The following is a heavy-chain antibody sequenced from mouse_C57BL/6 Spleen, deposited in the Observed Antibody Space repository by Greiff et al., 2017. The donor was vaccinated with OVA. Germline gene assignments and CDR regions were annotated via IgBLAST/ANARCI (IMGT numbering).Heavy chain of an antibody. CDR1: GYAFSSSW. D-gene: IGHD1-1*01. V-gene: IGHV1-82*01. Sequence: VQLKESGPELVKPGASVKISCKASGYAFSSSWMNRVKQRPGKGLEWIGRIYPGDGDTNYNGKFKGKATLTADKSSSTAYMQLSSLTSEDSAVYFCAIITTVVPFDYWGQGTTLTVSS. CDR3: AIITTVVPFDY. J-gene: IGHJ2*01. CDR2: IYPGDGDT.